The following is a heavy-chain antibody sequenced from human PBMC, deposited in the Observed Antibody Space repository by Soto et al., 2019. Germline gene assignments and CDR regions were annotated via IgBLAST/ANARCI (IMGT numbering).Heavy chain of an antibody. Sequence: EVQLVESGGGLVKPGGSLRLSCAASGFTFSSYSMNWVRQAPGKGLEWVSSISSSSSYIYYADSVKGRFTISRDNAKNSLYLQMNSLRAEDTAVYYCARGGYYYGSGSLADYYYGMDVWGRGTTVTVSS. CDR1: GFTFSSYS. J-gene: IGHJ6*02. D-gene: IGHD3-10*01. CDR3: ARGGYYYGSGSLADYYYGMDV. V-gene: IGHV3-21*01. CDR2: ISSSSSYI.